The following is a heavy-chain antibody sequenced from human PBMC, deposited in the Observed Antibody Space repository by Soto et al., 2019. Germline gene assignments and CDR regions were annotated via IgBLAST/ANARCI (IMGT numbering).Heavy chain of an antibody. CDR2: IRLDGSEK. J-gene: IGHJ4*02. D-gene: IGHD3-16*01. V-gene: IGHV3-7*01. Sequence: WGSMRIGSAPSAFSVSMYWVSRVRQAKGKGLEWVANIRLDGSEKYYVDPVKGRFTISRDNAKNSLYLQMNSLRAEDTAVYYCARDGGLSGSSVDVDYWGQGTMGTGSS. CDR1: AFSVSMYW. CDR3: ARDGGLSGSSVDVDY.